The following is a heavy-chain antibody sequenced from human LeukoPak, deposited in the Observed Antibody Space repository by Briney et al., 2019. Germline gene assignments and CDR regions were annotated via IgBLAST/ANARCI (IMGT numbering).Heavy chain of an antibody. CDR1: GYTFTSYG. V-gene: IGHV1-18*01. CDR2: ISAYNGNT. Sequence: GASVKVSCKASGYTFTSYGISWVRQAPGQGLEWMGWISAYNGNTNYAQKLQGRVTMTTDTSTSTAYMELRSLRSDDTAVYYCARGAMVRGVIISFSYYYYMDVWGKGTTVTIS. CDR3: ARGAMVRGVIISFSYYYYMDV. D-gene: IGHD3-10*01. J-gene: IGHJ6*03.